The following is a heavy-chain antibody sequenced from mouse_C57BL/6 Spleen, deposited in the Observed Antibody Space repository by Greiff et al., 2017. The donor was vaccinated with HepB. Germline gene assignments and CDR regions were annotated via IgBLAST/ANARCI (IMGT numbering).Heavy chain of an antibody. J-gene: IGHJ2*01. Sequence: QVQLQQPGAELVRPGTSVKLSCKASGYTFTSYWMHWVKQRPGQGLEWIGVIDPSDSYTNYNQKFKGKATLTVDTSSSTAYMQLSSLTSEDSAVYYCAREGGSSYNFDYWGQGTTLTVSS. CDR3: AREGGSSYNFDY. CDR1: GYTFTSYW. CDR2: IDPSDSYT. V-gene: IGHV1-59*01. D-gene: IGHD1-1*01.